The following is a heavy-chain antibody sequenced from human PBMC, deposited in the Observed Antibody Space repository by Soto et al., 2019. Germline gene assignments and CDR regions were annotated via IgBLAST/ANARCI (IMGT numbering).Heavy chain of an antibody. V-gene: IGHV2-5*02. Sequence: QITLKESGPTLVKPTETLTLTCIFSGFSFSADGVGVGWIRQPPGKTLEWLALIYWDDDTRYRPSLKSRLTITKXSXKXQVVLTMTNMDPLDTATYYCAHAFGGTSWPNDAFDVWGQGTVVTVSS. J-gene: IGHJ3*01. CDR2: IYWDDDT. D-gene: IGHD3-16*01. CDR1: GFSFSADGVG. CDR3: AHAFGGTSWPNDAFDV.